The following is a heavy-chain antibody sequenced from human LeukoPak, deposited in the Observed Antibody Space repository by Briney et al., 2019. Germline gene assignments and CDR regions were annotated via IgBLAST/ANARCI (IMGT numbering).Heavy chain of an antibody. V-gene: IGHV3-33*01. D-gene: IGHD3-22*01. J-gene: IGHJ4*02. CDR1: GFTFSSYG. CDR3: ARGRGSSGYIDY. Sequence: GGSLRLSCAASGFTFSSYGMHWVRQAPGKGLEWVAVIWYDGSNKYYADSVKGRFTISRDNSKNTLYLQMNSLRAEDTAVYYCARGRGSSGYIDYWGQGTLVTVSS. CDR2: IWYDGSNK.